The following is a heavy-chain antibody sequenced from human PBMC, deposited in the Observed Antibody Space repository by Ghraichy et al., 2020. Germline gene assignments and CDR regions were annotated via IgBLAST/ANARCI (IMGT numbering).Heavy chain of an antibody. CDR3: ARRRQMWSAAEGDAFDI. J-gene: IGHJ3*02. V-gene: IGHV4-34*01. CDR2: INPTGTT. Sequence: SETLSLTCAVYVGSFSGYYWSWIRQPPGKGLEWIGEINPTGTTNNSPSLKSRLTMLVDTSKNQFSLKLKSVTAADTAMYYCARRRQMWSAAEGDAFDIWGQGTMVTGSS. D-gene: IGHD2-21*01. CDR1: VGSFSGYY.